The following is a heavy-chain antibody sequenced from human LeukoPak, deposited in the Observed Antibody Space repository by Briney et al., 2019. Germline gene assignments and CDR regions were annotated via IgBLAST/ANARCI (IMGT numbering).Heavy chain of an antibody. CDR3: ARHLGPYGGNSRNLDY. V-gene: IGHV5-51*01. D-gene: IGHD4-23*01. CDR2: IYPADSDT. Sequence: GESLKISCKGSGYSFTDFWIGWVRQMPGKGLEWLGIIYPADSDTRYSPSFQGQVTISVDRSITTAYLQWSSLKASDTAMYYCARHLGPYGGNSRNLDYWGQGTLVTVSS. CDR1: GYSFTDFW. J-gene: IGHJ4*02.